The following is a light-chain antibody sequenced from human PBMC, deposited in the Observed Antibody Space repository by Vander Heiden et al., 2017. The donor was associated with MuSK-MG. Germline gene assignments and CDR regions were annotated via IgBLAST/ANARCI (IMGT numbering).Light chain of an antibody. V-gene: IGKV1-39*01. J-gene: IGKJ4*01. Sequence: DIQMTQSPSSLSAFVGDTVTITCRASRDISTYLNWYQQKQGKAPRLLIYAASKLQSGVPSRFSGSGYGRDFTLTVASRQAEDAAPYYCQQGDSRPPNTFGGGTTLXIK. CDR1: RDISTY. CDR2: AAS. CDR3: QQGDSRPPNT.